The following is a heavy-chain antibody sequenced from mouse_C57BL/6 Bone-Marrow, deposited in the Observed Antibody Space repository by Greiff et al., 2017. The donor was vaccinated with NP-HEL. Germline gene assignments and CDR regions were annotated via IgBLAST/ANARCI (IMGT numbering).Heavy chain of an antibody. CDR3: ARQGYYGSIHFDY. J-gene: IGHJ2*01. Sequence: VQLVESGPGLVAPSQSLSITCTVSGFSLTSYGVHWVRQPPGKGLEWLVVIWSDGSTTYNSALKSRLSIRKDNSKSQVFLKMNSRQTDDTAMYYCARQGYYGSIHFDYWGQGTTLTVSS. D-gene: IGHD1-1*01. V-gene: IGHV2-6-1*01. CDR1: GFSLTSYG. CDR2: IWSDGST.